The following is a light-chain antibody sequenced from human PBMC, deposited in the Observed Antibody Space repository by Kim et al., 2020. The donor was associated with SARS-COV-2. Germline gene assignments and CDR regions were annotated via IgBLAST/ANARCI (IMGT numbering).Light chain of an antibody. CDR2: AVS. Sequence: SIALTGTRTCSGVDSYNYVAWYQQHPGNAPKLMIYAVSNRPSGVSNRCSGAKSGNTAALTISGLQAEDEADYYCSSYTRSSTNYVFGTGTRVTVL. CDR1: CSGVDSYNY. V-gene: IGLV2-14*03. CDR3: SSYTRSSTNYV. J-gene: IGLJ1*01.